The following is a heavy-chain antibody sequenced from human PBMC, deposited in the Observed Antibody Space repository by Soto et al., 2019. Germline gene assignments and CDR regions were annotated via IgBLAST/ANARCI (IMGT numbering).Heavy chain of an antibody. CDR2: IYATGTT. Sequence: TLSLTCTVSGASISGFYWSWIRKSAGKGLEWIGRIYATGTTDYNPSLKSRVTMSVDTSKKQFSLKLRSVTAADTAVYYCVRDGTKTLRDWFDPWGQGISVTVSS. V-gene: IGHV4-4*07. CDR1: GASISGFY. D-gene: IGHD1-1*01. CDR3: VRDGTKTLRDWFDP. J-gene: IGHJ5*02.